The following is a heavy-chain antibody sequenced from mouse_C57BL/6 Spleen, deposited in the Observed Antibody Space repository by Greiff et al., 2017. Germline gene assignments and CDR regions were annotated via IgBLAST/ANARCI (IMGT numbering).Heavy chain of an antibody. CDR1: GFTFTDYY. CDR3: GSRYYGSAFDY. CDR2: IRNKANGYTT. V-gene: IGHV7-3*01. Sequence: EVQGVESGGGLVQPGGSLSFSCAASGFTFTDYYMSWVRQPPGKALEWLGFIRNKANGYTTEYSASVKGRFTISKDNSQSILYLQRKALRAEDSATYYGGSRYYGSAFDYWGQGTTLTVSS. J-gene: IGHJ2*01. D-gene: IGHD1-1*01.